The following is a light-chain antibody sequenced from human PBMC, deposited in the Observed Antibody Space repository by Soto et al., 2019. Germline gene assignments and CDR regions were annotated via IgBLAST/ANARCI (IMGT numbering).Light chain of an antibody. CDR2: ATS. CDR3: QQYGSSLWT. Sequence: EIVLTQSPCTLSLSPGERASLSCRASQSVSSPYLAWYQQKPGQAPRLLIYATSTRATGIPDRFSGSGSGTDFTLTISRLEPEDFAVYYCQQYGSSLWTFGQGTKVEIK. J-gene: IGKJ1*01. V-gene: IGKV3-20*01. CDR1: QSVSSPY.